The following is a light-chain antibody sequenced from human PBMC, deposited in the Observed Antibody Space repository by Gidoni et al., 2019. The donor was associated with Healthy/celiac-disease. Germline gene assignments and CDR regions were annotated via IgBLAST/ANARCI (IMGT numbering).Light chain of an antibody. CDR3: QQYYSPPYT. V-gene: IGKV4-1*01. CDR1: QSVLYSSNNKNY. CDR2: WAS. J-gene: IGKJ2*01. Sequence: DIVMTHSPDSLAVSLGERATINCKSSQSVLYSSNNKNYLAWYQHKPGQPPKLLIYWASTRESGVPDRFSGRGSGTDFTLTISSLQAEDVAVYYCQQYYSPPYTFGQGTKLEIK.